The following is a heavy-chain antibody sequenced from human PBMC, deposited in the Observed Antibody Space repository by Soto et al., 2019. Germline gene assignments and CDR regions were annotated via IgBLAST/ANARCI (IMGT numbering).Heavy chain of an antibody. V-gene: IGHV4-39*01. Sequence: AGTLSLTCIVSGESISSSSYYWGWIRQPPGKGLEWIGSIYYSGRTYYNPSFKSRVTISIDTSKNQFSLKLSSVTATDTAVYYCARQRTMVVTQAYFDHWGQGALVTVSS. J-gene: IGHJ4*02. CDR3: ARQRTMVVTQAYFDH. D-gene: IGHD2-21*02. CDR1: GESISSSSYY. CDR2: IYYSGRT.